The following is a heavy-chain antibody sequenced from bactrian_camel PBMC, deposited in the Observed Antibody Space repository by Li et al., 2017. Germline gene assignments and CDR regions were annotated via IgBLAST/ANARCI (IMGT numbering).Heavy chain of an antibody. CDR1: SWTYSGNC. J-gene: IGHJ6*01. V-gene: IGHV3S57*01. Sequence: VQLVESGGGSVQAGGSLRLSCVASSWTYSGNCMAWYRQVPGKEREGVAGLDGRRTGYTDSVKGRFTISKDNAKNTLYLQMNSLKPEDTAMYYCAADRWIGDPMSARDFAYWGQGTQVTVS. CDR3: AADRWIGDPMSARDFAY. CDR2: LDGRRT. D-gene: IGHD5*01.